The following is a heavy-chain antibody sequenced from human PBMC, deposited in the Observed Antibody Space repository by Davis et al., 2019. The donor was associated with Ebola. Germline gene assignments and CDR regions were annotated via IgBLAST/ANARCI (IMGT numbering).Heavy chain of an antibody. J-gene: IGHJ5*02. Sequence: PGGSLRLSCVASGFSFSSYAMNWVRQAPGKGLEWVANIKEDGSAQYYVDSVKGRFTISRDNAKNSLYLQMNTLRAEDTAVYYCARDPWDLWGQGTLITVSS. V-gene: IGHV3-7*01. CDR2: IKEDGSAQ. CDR3: ARDPWDL. CDR1: GFSFSSYA.